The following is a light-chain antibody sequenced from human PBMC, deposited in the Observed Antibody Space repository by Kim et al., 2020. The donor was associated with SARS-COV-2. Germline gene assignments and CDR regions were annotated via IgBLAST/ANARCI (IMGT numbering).Light chain of an antibody. V-gene: IGKV1-39*01. CDR1: QSINIY. J-gene: IGKJ3*01. CDR2: SAS. Sequence: ASVGDRVTITCRASQSINIYLNWYHQRPGKAPNLLIHSASSLQSGVPSRFSGSGSGTAFTLTISSLQPEDVATYYCQQAYGAPPTFGPGTKVDIK. CDR3: QQAYGAPPT.